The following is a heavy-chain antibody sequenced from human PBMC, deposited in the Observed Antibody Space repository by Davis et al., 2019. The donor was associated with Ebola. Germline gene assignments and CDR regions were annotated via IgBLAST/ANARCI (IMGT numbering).Heavy chain of an antibody. CDR3: ARKGAVAGYYYYGMDV. V-gene: IGHV3-21*01. Sequence: PGGSLRLSCAASGFTFSSYSMNWVRQAPGKGLEWVSSISSSSSYIYYADSVKGRFTISRDNAKNSLYLQMNSLRAEDTAVYYCARKGAVAGYYYYGMDVWGQGTTVTVSS. CDR1: GFTFSSYS. D-gene: IGHD6-19*01. CDR2: ISSSSSYI. J-gene: IGHJ6*02.